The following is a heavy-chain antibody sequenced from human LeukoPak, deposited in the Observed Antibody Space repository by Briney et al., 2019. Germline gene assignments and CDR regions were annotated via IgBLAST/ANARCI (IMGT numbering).Heavy chain of an antibody. CDR2: INPSGGST. D-gene: IGHD6-13*01. V-gene: IGHV1-46*01. Sequence: ASVKVSCKASGYTFTSYYMHWVRQAPGQGLEWMGIINPSGGSTSYAQKFQGRVTMTSDTSTSTVYMELSSLRSEDTAVYYCARGIRYSSSWHPPYFDYWGQGTLVTVSS. CDR1: GYTFTSYY. CDR3: ARGIRYSSSWHPPYFDY. J-gene: IGHJ4*02.